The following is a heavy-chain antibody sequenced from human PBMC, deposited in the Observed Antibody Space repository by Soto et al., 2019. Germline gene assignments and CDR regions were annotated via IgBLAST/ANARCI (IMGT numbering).Heavy chain of an antibody. CDR3: ARATTFYNILTPSSAHNYFDY. D-gene: IGHD3-9*01. CDR2: IYAGGTT. Sequence: GGSLRLSCAASGFSVTSKYMTWVRQAPGMGLECVTVIYAGGTTYYTDSVKGRFTISSDHSKNKLVLQKNTLRAEDTPVYYCARATTFYNILTPSSAHNYFDYWGQGTRVPSPQ. CDR1: GFSVTSKY. V-gene: IGHV3-53*01. J-gene: IGHJ4*02.